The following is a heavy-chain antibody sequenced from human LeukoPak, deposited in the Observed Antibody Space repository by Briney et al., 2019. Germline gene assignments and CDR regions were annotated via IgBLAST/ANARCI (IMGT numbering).Heavy chain of an antibody. CDR1: GFTFDDYA. CDR3: AKDLAVAGSYGMDV. Sequence: PGGSLRLSCAASGFTFDDYAMHWVRQAPGKGLVWVSGISWNSGSIGYADSVKGRFTISRDNAKNSLYLQMNSLRAEDTALYYCAKDLAVAGSYGMDVWGQGTTVTVSS. CDR2: ISWNSGSI. V-gene: IGHV3-9*01. D-gene: IGHD6-19*01. J-gene: IGHJ6*02.